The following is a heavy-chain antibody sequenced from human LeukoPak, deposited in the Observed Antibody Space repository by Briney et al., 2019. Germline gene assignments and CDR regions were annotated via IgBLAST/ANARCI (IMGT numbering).Heavy chain of an antibody. CDR2: IIPIFGTA. Sequence: SVKVSCKASGGTLSSYAISWVRQAPGQGLEWMGGIIPIFGTANYAQKFQGRVTITADESTSTAYMELSSLRSEDTAVYYCARADDYGDYEAGLEPSLYYGMDVWGQGTTVTVSS. CDR1: GGTLSSYA. J-gene: IGHJ6*02. V-gene: IGHV1-69*13. D-gene: IGHD4-17*01. CDR3: ARADDYGDYEAGLEPSLYYGMDV.